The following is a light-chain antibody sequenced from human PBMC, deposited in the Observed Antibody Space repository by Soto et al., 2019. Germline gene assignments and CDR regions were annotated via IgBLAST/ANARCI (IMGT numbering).Light chain of an antibody. Sequence: QSALTQPPSASGTPGQRVTISCSGSSSNIGSNIVNWYQQLPGTAPKLLIYSNNQRPSGVPDRFSGSKSGTSASLAISGLQSADEADYYCAAWDDSLKGWVFGGGTKLTVL. V-gene: IGLV1-44*01. CDR2: SNN. J-gene: IGLJ3*02. CDR3: AAWDDSLKGWV. CDR1: SSNIGSNI.